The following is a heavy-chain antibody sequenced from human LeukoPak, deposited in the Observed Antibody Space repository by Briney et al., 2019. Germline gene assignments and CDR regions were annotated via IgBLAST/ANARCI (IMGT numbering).Heavy chain of an antibody. J-gene: IGHJ3*02. Sequence: PSETLSLTCTVSGGSISSNSYYWGWIPPPQGKGLEWIGSICYSRSTYYTPNLKSRVTIYVDTYKNQCSLKLSSVTAADTAVYYCARTLSVGYCSSTSCYEYAFDICGQGTMVTASS. CDR3: ARTLSVGYCSSTSCYEYAFDI. D-gene: IGHD2-2*01. CDR2: ICYSRST. V-gene: IGHV4-39*01. CDR1: GGSISSNSYY.